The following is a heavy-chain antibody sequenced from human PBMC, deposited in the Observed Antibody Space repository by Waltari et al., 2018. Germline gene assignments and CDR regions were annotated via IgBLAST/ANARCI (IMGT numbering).Heavy chain of an antibody. J-gene: IGHJ5*02. Sequence: QVQLVQSGAEVKKPGASVKVSCKASGYTFTGYYIHWVRQAPGQGLEWMGRINPNSGGTNYAQKFQGRVTMTRDTSISTAYMELSRLRSDDTAVYYCARGRGYCTNGVCSTNWFDPWGQGTLVTVSS. CDR3: ARGRGYCTNGVCSTNWFDP. CDR1: GYTFTGYY. D-gene: IGHD2-8*01. CDR2: INPNSGGT. V-gene: IGHV1-2*06.